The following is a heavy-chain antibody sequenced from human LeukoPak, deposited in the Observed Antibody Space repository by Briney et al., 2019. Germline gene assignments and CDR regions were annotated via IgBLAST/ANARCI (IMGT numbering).Heavy chain of an antibody. V-gene: IGHV3-9*01. CDR1: GFTFDDYA. Sequence: GRSLRLSCAASGFTFDDYAMHWVRQAPGKGLEWVSGISWNSGSISYADSVKGRFTISRDNSKNTLYLQMNSLRAEDTAVYYCAKDRFGHYYDSSGYIWGQGTLVTVSS. J-gene: IGHJ4*02. CDR3: AKDRFGHYYDSSGYI. D-gene: IGHD3-22*01. CDR2: ISWNSGSI.